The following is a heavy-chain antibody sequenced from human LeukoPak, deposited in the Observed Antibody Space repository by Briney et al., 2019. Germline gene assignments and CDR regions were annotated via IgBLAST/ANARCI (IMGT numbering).Heavy chain of an antibody. D-gene: IGHD6-6*01. CDR3: ARDAFGSIAAQRFDP. CDR1: GFTFSSYA. J-gene: IGHJ5*02. Sequence: PGRSLRLSYAASGFTFSSYAMHWVRQAPGKGLEWVAVISYDGSNKYYADSVKGRFTISRDNSKNTLYLQMNSLRAEDTAVYYCARDAFGSIAAQRFDPWGQGTLVTVSS. CDR2: ISYDGSNK. V-gene: IGHV3-30-3*01.